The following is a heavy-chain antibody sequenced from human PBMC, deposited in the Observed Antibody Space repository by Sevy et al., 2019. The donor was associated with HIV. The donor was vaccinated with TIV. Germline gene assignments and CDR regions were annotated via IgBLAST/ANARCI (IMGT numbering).Heavy chain of an antibody. Sequence: GGSLRLSCAVSGFSFDSYGMTWVRQATGKGLEWVSGISGSGTRTYYADSVKGRFIISRDNSKNTLYLQMNSLRSEDTAIYYCAKGGGGHYDPDEIGYYFYYYNMDVWGKGTTVTVSS. CDR3: AKGGGGHYDPDEIGYYFYYYNMDV. CDR2: ISGSGTRT. J-gene: IGHJ6*03. D-gene: IGHD3-22*01. CDR1: GFSFDSYG. V-gene: IGHV3-23*01.